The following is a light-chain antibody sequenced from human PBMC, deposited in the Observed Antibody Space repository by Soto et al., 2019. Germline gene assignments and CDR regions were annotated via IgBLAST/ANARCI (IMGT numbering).Light chain of an antibody. Sequence: EVVLTQSPATLSLAPVERATLSCSASQFLSSYLAWYQQKPGQPPRLLIYDTSNRATGIPARFSGSRSGTDFTLTISSLEPEDFGVYFCHQRNKFGQGTRLEIK. CDR2: DTS. CDR3: HQRNK. J-gene: IGKJ5*01. V-gene: IGKV3-11*01. CDR1: QFLSSY.